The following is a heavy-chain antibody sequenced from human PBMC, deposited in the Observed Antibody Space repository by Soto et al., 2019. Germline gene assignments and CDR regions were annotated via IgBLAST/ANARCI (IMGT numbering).Heavy chain of an antibody. J-gene: IGHJ4*02. CDR1: GFPFAVYA. Sequence: PGWSLTLALSASGFPFAVYAMHWVRHAPGKGLEWVSGISWNSGSIGYADSVKGRFTISRDNAKNSLYLQMNSLRAEDTALYYYAKDIGAAAFTGSDYWGKGTLVPVS. CDR2: ISWNSGSI. D-gene: IGHD6-13*01. V-gene: IGHV3-9*01. CDR3: AKDIGAAAFTGSDY.